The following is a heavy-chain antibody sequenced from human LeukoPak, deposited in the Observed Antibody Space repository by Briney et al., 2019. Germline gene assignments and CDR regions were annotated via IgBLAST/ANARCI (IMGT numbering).Heavy chain of an antibody. J-gene: IGHJ4*02. V-gene: IGHV4-59*08. Sequence: PAETLSLTCTVSGGSISSYYWSWIRQPPGKGLEWIGYIYYSGSTNYNPSLKSRVTISVDTSKNQFSLKLSTVTAADTAVYYCASGWGRAYYDFWSGYYSFDYWGQGTLVTVSS. CDR1: GGSISSYY. D-gene: IGHD3-3*01. CDR2: IYYSGST. CDR3: ASGWGRAYYDFWSGYYSFDY.